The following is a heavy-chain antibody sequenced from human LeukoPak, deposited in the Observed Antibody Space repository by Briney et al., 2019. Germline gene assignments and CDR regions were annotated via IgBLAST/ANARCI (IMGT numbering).Heavy chain of an antibody. CDR2: IDHRGDT. CDR3: ARGATISETGYFDF. Sequence: SETLSLTRAVYGGSFSRFYWSWIRQSPGKGLEWIAEIDHRGDTNYNPSVKSRVTVSVDMSKNQFSLKVRSLSAADTAVYYCARGATISETGYFDFWGQGAPVTVSS. J-gene: IGHJ4*03. D-gene: IGHD5-24*01. V-gene: IGHV4-34*01. CDR1: GGSFSRFY.